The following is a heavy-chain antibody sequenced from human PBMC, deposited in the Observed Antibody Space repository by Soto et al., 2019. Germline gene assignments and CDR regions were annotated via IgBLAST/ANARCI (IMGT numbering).Heavy chain of an antibody. CDR1: GFTFSNAW. Sequence: EVPLVESGGGLVKPGGSLRLSCAASGFTFSNAWMNWVRQAPGKGLEWVGRIKSKTDGGTTDYAAPVKGRFTISRDDSKNTLYLQMNSLKTEDTAVYYCTTTYYYDSSGYHDAFDIWGQGTMVTVSS. D-gene: IGHD3-22*01. CDR3: TTTYYYDSSGYHDAFDI. CDR2: IKSKTDGGTT. V-gene: IGHV3-15*07. J-gene: IGHJ3*02.